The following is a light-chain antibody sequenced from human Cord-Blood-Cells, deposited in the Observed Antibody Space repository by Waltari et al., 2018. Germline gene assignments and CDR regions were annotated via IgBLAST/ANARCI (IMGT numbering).Light chain of an antibody. J-gene: IGLJ1*01. V-gene: IGLV2-14*01. Sequence: HSALTQPASVSWSPGHSLTISCTGPSSDVDGSHSVPRYQQHPGKAPKLMIYEVSNRPSGVSNRFSGSKSGSTASLTISGLQAEDEADYYCSSYTSSSTLYVFGTGTKVTVL. CDR3: SSYTSSSTLYV. CDR2: EVS. CDR1: SSDVDGSHS.